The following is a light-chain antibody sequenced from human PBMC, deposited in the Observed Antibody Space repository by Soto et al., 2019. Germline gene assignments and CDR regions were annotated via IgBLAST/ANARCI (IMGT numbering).Light chain of an antibody. CDR2: GAS. Sequence: EIVLTQSPGTLSLSPGERATLSCRASQSVSSSYLAWYQLKPGQAPRILIYGASIRATGIPDRFSGSGSGTDFTLTISRLDPEDFAVYFCQQYGSSPRTFGQGTKVEIK. V-gene: IGKV3-20*01. CDR1: QSVSSSY. J-gene: IGKJ1*01. CDR3: QQYGSSPRT.